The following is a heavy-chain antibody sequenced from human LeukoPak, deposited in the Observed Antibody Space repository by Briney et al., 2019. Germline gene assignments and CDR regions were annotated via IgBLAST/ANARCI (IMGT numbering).Heavy chain of an antibody. Sequence: SETLSLTCTVSGDSVSRYYCSWVRQPAGKGLEWIGRISTSGSTNYNPSLKSRVTISVDTSKNHFSLKLTSVTAADTAVYYCTRDPGAYTGPAYWSRATLVTVSS. CDR3: TRDPGAYTGPAY. J-gene: IGHJ4*02. CDR1: GDSVSRYY. CDR2: ISTSGST. D-gene: IGHD4-17*01. V-gene: IGHV4-4*07.